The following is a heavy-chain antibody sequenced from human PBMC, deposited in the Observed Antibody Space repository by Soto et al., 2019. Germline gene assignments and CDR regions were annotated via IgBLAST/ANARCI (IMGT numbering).Heavy chain of an antibody. D-gene: IGHD1-7*01. Sequence: SETLSLTCTVSGGSISSGGYYWSWIRQHPGKGLEWIGYIYYSGSTYYNPSLKSRVTISVDTSKNQFSLKLSSVTAADTAVYYCARNNWNYVGPDFWGQGALVTVSS. CDR2: IYYSGST. CDR3: ARNNWNYVGPDF. V-gene: IGHV4-31*03. CDR1: GGSISSGGYY. J-gene: IGHJ4*02.